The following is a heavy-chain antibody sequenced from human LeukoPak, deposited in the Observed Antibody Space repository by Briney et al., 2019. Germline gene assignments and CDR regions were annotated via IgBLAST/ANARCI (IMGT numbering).Heavy chain of an antibody. D-gene: IGHD5-18*01. CDR2: IKSKTDGGTT. CDR3: AKGTYSYGHGSASDS. CDR1: GFTFSNAW. J-gene: IGHJ4*02. V-gene: IGHV3-15*01. Sequence: GGSLRLSCAASGFTFSNAWMSWVRQAPGKGLEWVGLIKSKTDGGTTDYAAPVKGRFTISRDNSKNTLYVQMNSLRAEDTAVYYCAKGTYSYGHGSASDSWGQGTLVTVSS.